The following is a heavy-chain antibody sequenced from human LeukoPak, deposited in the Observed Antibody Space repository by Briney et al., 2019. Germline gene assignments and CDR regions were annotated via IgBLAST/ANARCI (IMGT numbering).Heavy chain of an antibody. Sequence: ASVKVSCKASGYTFTGYYMHWVRQAPGQGPEWMGRINPNSGDTSYAQKFQGRVTMTRDTSISTAYMELSRLRSDDTAVYYCAVPGDGYNYYFDYWGQGTLVTVSS. V-gene: IGHV1-2*06. CDR3: AVPGDGYNYYFDY. CDR2: INPNSGDT. D-gene: IGHD5-24*01. J-gene: IGHJ4*02. CDR1: GYTFTGYY.